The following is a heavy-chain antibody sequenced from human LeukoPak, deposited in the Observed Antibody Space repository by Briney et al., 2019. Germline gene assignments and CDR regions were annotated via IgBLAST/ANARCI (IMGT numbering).Heavy chain of an antibody. J-gene: IGHJ4*02. D-gene: IGHD1-26*01. CDR1: GGSISSSSYY. CDR3: ARDGNSGSYLLALSY. CDR2: IYYSGST. V-gene: IGHV4-39*07. Sequence: SETLSLTCTVSGGSISSSSYYWGWIRQPPGKGLEWIGSIYYSGSTYYNPSLKSRVTISVDTSKNQFSLKLSSVTAADTAVYYCARDGNSGSYLLALSYWGQGTLVTVSS.